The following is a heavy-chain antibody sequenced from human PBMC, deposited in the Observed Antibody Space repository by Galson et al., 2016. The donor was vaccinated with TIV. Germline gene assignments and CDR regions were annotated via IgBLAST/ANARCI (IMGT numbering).Heavy chain of an antibody. CDR2: ISDGGNT. CDR3: ARDRIVDATYYYYYFGMDV. D-gene: IGHD1-26*01. J-gene: IGHJ6*02. V-gene: IGHV3-66*02. CDR1: GLSVSINY. Sequence: SLRLSCAASGLSVSINYMTWVRQAPGTGLQWVSLISDGGNTYYADSVKGRLTISRDNSKNILYLQMNSLRVEDTAVYYCARDRIVDATYYYYYFGMDVWGQGTAVTVSS.